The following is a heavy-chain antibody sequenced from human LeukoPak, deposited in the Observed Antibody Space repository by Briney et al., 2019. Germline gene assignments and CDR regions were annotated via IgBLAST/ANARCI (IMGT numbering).Heavy chain of an antibody. Sequence: ASVKVSCKVSGYTLTELSMHWVRQAPGKGLEWMGGFDPEDGETIYAQKFQGRVTMTEDTSTDTAYMELSSLRSEDTAVYYCATFTISGGPQGDWFGPWGQGTLVTVSS. D-gene: IGHD2-15*01. CDR1: GYTLTELS. CDR3: ATFTISGGPQGDWFGP. V-gene: IGHV1-24*01. CDR2: FDPEDGET. J-gene: IGHJ5*02.